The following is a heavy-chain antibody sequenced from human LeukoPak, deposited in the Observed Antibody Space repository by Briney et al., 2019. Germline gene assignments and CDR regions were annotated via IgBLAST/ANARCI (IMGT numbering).Heavy chain of an antibody. CDR1: GGSFSGYY. CDR2: INHSGST. D-gene: IGHD6-19*01. J-gene: IGHJ4*02. CDR3: ARGAGRAGNFDY. Sequence: SSETLSLTCAVYGGSFSGYYWNWIRQPPGKGLEWIGEINHSGSTNYNPSLKSRVTISVDTSKNQFSLKLSSVTAADTAVYYCARGAGRAGNFDYWGQGTLVTVSS. V-gene: IGHV4-34*01.